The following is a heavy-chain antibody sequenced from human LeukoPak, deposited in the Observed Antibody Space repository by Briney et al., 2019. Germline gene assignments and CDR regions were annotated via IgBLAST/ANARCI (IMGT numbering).Heavy chain of an antibody. CDR3: ARGDYGDPPGY. V-gene: IGHV1-69*04. J-gene: IGHJ4*02. Sequence: SVKVSCKASGYTFTCYYMHWVRQAPGQRLEWMGRIIPILGIANYAQKFQGRVTITADKSTSTAYMELSSLRSEDTAVYYCARGDYGDPPGYWGQGTLVTVSS. CDR2: IIPILGIA. D-gene: IGHD4-17*01. CDR1: GYTFTCYY.